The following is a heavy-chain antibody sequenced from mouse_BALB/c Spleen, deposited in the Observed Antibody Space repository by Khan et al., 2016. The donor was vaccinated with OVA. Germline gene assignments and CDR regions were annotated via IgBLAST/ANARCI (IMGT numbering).Heavy chain of an antibody. D-gene: IGHD4-1*01. CDR3: ARVGYAGTIDY. CDR1: GYTFTNNG. J-gene: IGHJ4*01. Sequence: QIQLVQSGPELKKPGETVKISCKASGYTFTNNGMNWVKQNPGKGLKWMGWINTYTGETTYVNDFKGRFAFSLETSATTAFLQINNLKNEDTATYCCARVGYAGTIDYWGQGTSVTVSS. V-gene: IGHV9-3-1*01. CDR2: INTYTGET.